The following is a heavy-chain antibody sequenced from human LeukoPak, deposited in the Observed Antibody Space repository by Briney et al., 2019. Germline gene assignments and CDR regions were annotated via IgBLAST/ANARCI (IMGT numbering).Heavy chain of an antibody. CDR2: INPNSGGT. CDR1: GYTFTGYY. D-gene: IGHD6-19*01. CDR3: ARVQIRGYSSGWYVSDFDY. V-gene: IGHV1-2*02. Sequence: ASVTVSCKASGYTFTGYYMHWVRQAPGQGLEWMGWINPNSGGTNYAQKFQGRVTMTRDTSISTAYMELSRLRSDDTAVYYCARVQIRGYSSGWYVSDFDYWGQGTLVTVSS. J-gene: IGHJ4*02.